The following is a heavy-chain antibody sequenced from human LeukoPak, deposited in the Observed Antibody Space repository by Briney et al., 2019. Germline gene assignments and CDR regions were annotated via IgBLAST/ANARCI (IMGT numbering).Heavy chain of an antibody. V-gene: IGHV3-7*01. D-gene: IGHD3-9*01. J-gene: IGHJ4*02. CDR2: IKQDGSEK. CDR3: ARDYDILTGYYDY. Sequence: GGSLRLSCAASGFTFSSYWMSWVRQAPGKGLEWVANIKQDGSEKYYVDSVKGRFTISRDNAKNSLYLQMNSLRAEDTAVYYCARDYDILTGYYDYWGQGTLVTASS. CDR1: GFTFSSYW.